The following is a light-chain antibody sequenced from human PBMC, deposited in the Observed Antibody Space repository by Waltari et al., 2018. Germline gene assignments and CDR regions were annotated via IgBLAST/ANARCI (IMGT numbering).Light chain of an antibody. J-gene: IGLJ3*02. V-gene: IGLV2-14*03. Sequence: QSALTQPASVSGSPGQSITISCPGTNSDVGGFHYVSWYQQYPGKAPKLRIYGVTIRPSRVSTRFSGSKSGNAASLIISGIQAEDEADYYCSSYRGGITWVFGGGTKLTVL. CDR2: GVT. CDR3: SSYRGGITWV. CDR1: NSDVGGFHY.